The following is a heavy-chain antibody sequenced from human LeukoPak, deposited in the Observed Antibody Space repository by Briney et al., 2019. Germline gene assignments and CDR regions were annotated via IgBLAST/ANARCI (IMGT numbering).Heavy chain of an antibody. J-gene: IGHJ3*02. CDR3: VISNYYDILTGQDAFDI. D-gene: IGHD3-9*01. Sequence: GGSLRLSCSASGFTFSSYAMHWVRQAPGKGLEYVSAIGSNGGSTYYADSVKGRFTISRDNSKNTLYLQMSSLRAEDTAVYYCVISNYYDILTGQDAFDIWGQGTMVTVSS. CDR2: IGSNGGST. V-gene: IGHV3-64D*06. CDR1: GFTFSSYA.